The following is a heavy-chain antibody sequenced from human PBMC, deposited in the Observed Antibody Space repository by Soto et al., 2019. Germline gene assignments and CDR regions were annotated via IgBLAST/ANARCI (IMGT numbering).Heavy chain of an antibody. Sequence: EVQLLESGGGLVQPGGSLRLSCAASGFTFSSYAMSWVRQAPGKGLEWVSAISGSGGSTYYADSVKGPFTISRDNSKNTLYLQMNSLRAEDTAVYYCAKDVPPRLKTDGDYVEDYWGQGTLVTVSS. CDR1: GFTFSSYA. CDR2: ISGSGGST. J-gene: IGHJ4*02. D-gene: IGHD4-17*01. V-gene: IGHV3-23*01. CDR3: AKDVPPRLKTDGDYVEDY.